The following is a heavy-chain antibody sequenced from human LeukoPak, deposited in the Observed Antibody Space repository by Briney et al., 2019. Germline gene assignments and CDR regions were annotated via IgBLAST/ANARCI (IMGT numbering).Heavy chain of an antibody. CDR3: AKDERNWNYNLASQTYD. CDR2: IIPIFGTA. J-gene: IGHJ4*02. V-gene: IGHV1-69*13. CDR1: GGTFSSYA. Sequence: SVKVSCKASGGTFSSYAISWVRQALGQGLEWMGGIIPIFGTANYAQKFQGRVTITADESTSTASMELSSLRAEDTAVYYCAKDERNWNYNLASQTYDWGQGTLVTVSS. D-gene: IGHD1-7*01.